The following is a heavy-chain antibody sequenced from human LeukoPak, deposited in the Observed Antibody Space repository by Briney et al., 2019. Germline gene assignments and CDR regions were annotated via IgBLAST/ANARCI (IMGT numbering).Heavy chain of an antibody. V-gene: IGHV4-34*01. CDR1: GGSFSGYY. Sequence: SETLSLTCAVYGGSFSGYYWTWIRQTPGKGLEWIGEIHYSGSTNYNPSLKSRVTISVDTSKNQFSLKLSSVTAADTAVYYCARQGYSYRLFDYWGQGTLVTVSS. D-gene: IGHD5-18*01. J-gene: IGHJ4*02. CDR3: ARQGYSYRLFDY. CDR2: IHYSGST.